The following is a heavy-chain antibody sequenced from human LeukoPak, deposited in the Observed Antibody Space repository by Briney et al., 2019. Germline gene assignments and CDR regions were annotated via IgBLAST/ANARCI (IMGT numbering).Heavy chain of an antibody. CDR3: ARQTGTTAKEVNWFDP. CDR2: INPHSGDT. Sequence: ASVKVSCKASGYAFTGYYIHWVRQAPGQGLEWMGWINPHSGDTNYAQKFQGRVTMTRDTSISTAYMELNILSSDDTAVYSCARQTGTTAKEVNWFDPWGQGILVTVSS. V-gene: IGHV1-2*02. D-gene: IGHD1-1*01. CDR1: GYAFTGYY. J-gene: IGHJ5*02.